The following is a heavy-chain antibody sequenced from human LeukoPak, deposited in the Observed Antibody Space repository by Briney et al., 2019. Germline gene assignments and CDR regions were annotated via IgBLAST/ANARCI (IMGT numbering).Heavy chain of an antibody. Sequence: GGSLRLSCAASGFTFSSYGMHWVRQAPGEGLEWVAVISYDGSNKYYADSVKGRFTISRDNSKNTLYLQMNSLRAEDTAVYYCARDKFAKYDNRGYYYISDAFDIWGPGTVVTVSS. D-gene: IGHD3-22*01. CDR2: ISYDGSNK. CDR1: GFTFSSYG. J-gene: IGHJ3*02. V-gene: IGHV3-30*03. CDR3: ARDKFAKYDNRGYYYISDAFDI.